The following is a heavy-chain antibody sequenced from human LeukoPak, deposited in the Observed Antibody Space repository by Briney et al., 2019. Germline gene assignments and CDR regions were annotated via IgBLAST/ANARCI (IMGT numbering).Heavy chain of an antibody. CDR3: AKDPTMIVVQKGNFDY. V-gene: IGHV3-30-3*01. J-gene: IGHJ4*02. Sequence: PGGSLRLSCAASGFTFSSYAMHWVRQAPGKGLEWVAVISYDGSNKYYADSVKGRFTISRDNSKNTLYLQMNSLRAEDTAVYYCAKDPTMIVVQKGNFDYWGQGTLVTVSS. CDR1: GFTFSSYA. D-gene: IGHD3-22*01. CDR2: ISYDGSNK.